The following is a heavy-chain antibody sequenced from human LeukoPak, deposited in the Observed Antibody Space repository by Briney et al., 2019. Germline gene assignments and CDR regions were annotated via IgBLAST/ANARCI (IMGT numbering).Heavy chain of an antibody. CDR2: ISYDGSNK. CDR1: GFTFSSYA. CDR3: ANIHYYYYYGMDV. V-gene: IGHV3-30-3*01. Sequence: GGSLRLSCAASGFTFSSYAMHWVRQAPGKGLEWVAVISYDGSNKYYADSVKGRFTISRDNSKNTLYLQMNSLRAEDTAVYYCANIHYYYYYGMDVWGQGTTVTVSS. J-gene: IGHJ6*02.